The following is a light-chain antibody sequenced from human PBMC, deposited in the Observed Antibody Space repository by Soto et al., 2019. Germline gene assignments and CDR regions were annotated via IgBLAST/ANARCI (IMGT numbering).Light chain of an antibody. J-gene: IGKJ4*01. V-gene: IGKV3-15*01. CDR2: DAS. CDR3: QQYNDWPPLT. Sequence: IVMTQSPATLSVSPGDRATLSCRASQSVRTNLAWYQLTPGQTPRLLIYDASTRATGVPARFSGTGSGTDFTLTISSLQSDDFAFYYCQQYNDWPPLTFGGGTKVEIK. CDR1: QSVRTN.